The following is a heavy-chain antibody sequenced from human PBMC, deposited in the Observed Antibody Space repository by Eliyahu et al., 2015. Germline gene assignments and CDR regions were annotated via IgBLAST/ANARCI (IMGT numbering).Heavy chain of an antibody. CDR1: GXSXSRNXAS. CDR2: TYYRSKWYN. CDR3: VRACYSSDHDYYNYMDV. D-gene: IGHD2-2*02. Sequence: QVQLQESGPGLVQPSQTLSLTCXIXGXSXSRNXASXNWIRQSPSRGLEWLGITYYRSKWYNDYAVSVKSRISINADTSKNQFSLQLKSVTPEDTAVYYCVRACYSSDHDYYNYMDVWGKGTTVTVSS. J-gene: IGHJ6*03. V-gene: IGHV6-1*01.